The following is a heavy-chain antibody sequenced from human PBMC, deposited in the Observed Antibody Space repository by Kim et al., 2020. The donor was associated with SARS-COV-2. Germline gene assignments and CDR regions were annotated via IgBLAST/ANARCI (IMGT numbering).Heavy chain of an antibody. CDR3: AKEVDIVAPFTT. D-gene: IGHD5-12*01. J-gene: IGHJ4*02. V-gene: IGHV6-1*01. Sequence: DYAVSVKSQITINPDTSKNQFSLQLNSVTPEDTAVYYCAKEVDIVAPFTTWGQGTLVTVSS.